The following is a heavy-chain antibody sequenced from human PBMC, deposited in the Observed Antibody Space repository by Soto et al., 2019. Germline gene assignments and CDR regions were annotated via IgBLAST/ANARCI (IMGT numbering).Heavy chain of an antibody. CDR2: ISAYNGNT. J-gene: IGHJ4*02. Sequence: ASVKVSCKASGYTFTTHGISWVRQAPGQGLEWMGWISAYNGNTYYAQKLQGRVTMTTDTSTSTAYMELRSLRSDDTAVYYCARGAYYYDSSGYYLYFDYWGQGTLVTVSS. CDR3: ARGAYYYDSSGYYLYFDY. V-gene: IGHV1-18*01. D-gene: IGHD3-22*01. CDR1: GYTFTTHG.